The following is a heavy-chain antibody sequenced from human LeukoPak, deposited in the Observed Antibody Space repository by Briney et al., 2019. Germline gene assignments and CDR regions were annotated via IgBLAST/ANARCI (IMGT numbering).Heavy chain of an antibody. CDR2: ISYDGSNK. D-gene: IGHD3-3*01. CDR3: AKALRFFEWFPTAGFDP. V-gene: IGHV3-30*18. Sequence: GGSLRLSCAASGFTFSSYGMHWVRQAPGKGLEWVAVISYDGSNKYYADSVKGRFTISRDNSKNTLYLQMNSLRAEDTAVYYCAKALRFFEWFPTAGFDPWGQGTLVTVSS. CDR1: GFTFSSYG. J-gene: IGHJ5*02.